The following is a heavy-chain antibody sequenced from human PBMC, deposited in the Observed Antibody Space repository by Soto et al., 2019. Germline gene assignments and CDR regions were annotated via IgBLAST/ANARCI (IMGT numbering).Heavy chain of an antibody. Sequence: EVQLVESGGGLIQPGGSLPLSCAASGFTLSSNYMSWVRQAPGKGLEWVSVIYSVGSTYYADSVKGRFTISRYTSSNALYLQMNSLSAEDTAVYYCASRSLYGDYVATYYWGQGTLVTVSS. CDR3: ASRSLYGDYVATYY. D-gene: IGHD4-17*01. CDR2: IYSVGST. J-gene: IGHJ4*02. CDR1: GFTLSSNY. V-gene: IGHV3-53*01.